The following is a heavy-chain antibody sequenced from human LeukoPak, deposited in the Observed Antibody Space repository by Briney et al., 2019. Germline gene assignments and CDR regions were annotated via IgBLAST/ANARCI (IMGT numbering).Heavy chain of an antibody. Sequence: SVKVSCKASGGTFSSYAISWVRQAPGQGLEWMGGIIPIFGTANYAQKFQGRVTITTDESTSTAYMELSSLRSEDTAVYYCARGNIVVVPAATIGSYYMDVWGKGTTVTVSS. V-gene: IGHV1-69*05. CDR1: GGTFSSYA. D-gene: IGHD2-2*01. J-gene: IGHJ6*03. CDR2: IIPIFGTA. CDR3: ARGNIVVVPAATIGSYYMDV.